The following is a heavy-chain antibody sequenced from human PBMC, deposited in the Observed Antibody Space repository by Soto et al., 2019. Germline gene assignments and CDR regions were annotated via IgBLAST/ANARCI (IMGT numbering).Heavy chain of an antibody. Sequence: QLQLQESGPGLVKPSETLSLTCTVSGGSISSSSYYWGWIRQPPGKGLAWIGSFYYSGSTYYNPSHKCRGIISVDTSKNQFSLKLSSLTAADTAVYYCAILFNYDILSGYRNLDYGCQGTLVTVSS. D-gene: IGHD3-9*01. CDR3: AILFNYDILSGYRNLDY. J-gene: IGHJ4*02. V-gene: IGHV4-39*01. CDR1: GGSISSSSYY. CDR2: FYYSGST.